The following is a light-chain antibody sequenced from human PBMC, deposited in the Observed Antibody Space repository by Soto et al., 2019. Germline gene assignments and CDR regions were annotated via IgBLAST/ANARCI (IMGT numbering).Light chain of an antibody. J-gene: IGKJ1*01. CDR3: QHLNGYPRT. CDR2: DAS. CDR1: QGISSY. V-gene: IGKV1-9*01. Sequence: DIQLTQSLSFLSASVGDRATITCRASQGISSYLAWYQQKPAKAPKLLIYDASTLQSGVPSRFSGSGSGTEFTLTISILQPEDFATYYCQHLNGYPRTFGQGTKVEIK.